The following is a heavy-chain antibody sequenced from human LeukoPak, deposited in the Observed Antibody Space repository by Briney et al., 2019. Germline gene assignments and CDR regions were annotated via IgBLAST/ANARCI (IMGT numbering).Heavy chain of an antibody. J-gene: IGHJ3*02. CDR1: GGSISSGGYY. CDR2: IYYSGST. D-gene: IGHD5-12*01. CDR3: ARGIIVATTKDAFDI. V-gene: IGHV4-30-4*01. Sequence: KPSETLSLTCTVSGGSISSGGYYWSWIRQPPGKGLEWIGYIYYSGSTYYNPSLKSRVTISVDTSKNQFSLKLSSVTAADTAVYYCARGIIVATTKDAFDIWGQGTMVTVSS.